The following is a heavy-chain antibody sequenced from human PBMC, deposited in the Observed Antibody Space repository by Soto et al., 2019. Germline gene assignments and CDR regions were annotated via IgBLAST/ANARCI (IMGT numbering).Heavy chain of an antibody. D-gene: IGHD6-13*01. CDR3: AREKRGESSSWSSLLNWFDP. J-gene: IGHJ5*02. Sequence: ASVKVSCKASGYTFTGYYMHWVRQAPGQGLEWMGWINPNSGGTNYAQKFQGWVTMTRDTSISTAYMELGRLRSDDTAVYYCAREKRGESSSWSSLLNWFDPWGQGTLVTVSS. CDR2: INPNSGGT. CDR1: GYTFTGYY. V-gene: IGHV1-2*04.